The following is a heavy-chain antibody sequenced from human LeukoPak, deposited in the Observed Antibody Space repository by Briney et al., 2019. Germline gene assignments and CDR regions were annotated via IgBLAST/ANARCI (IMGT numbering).Heavy chain of an antibody. CDR2: VINIGGTT. CDR3: AKSTGYSTTGRDFDS. D-gene: IGHD6-13*01. V-gene: IGHV3-23*01. Sequence: QTGGSLRLSCAASGFTFSSYAMSWVRQAPGKGLEWVSAVINIGGTTYYADSVKGRFTISRDNSKNTLYLQMNSLRAEDTAVYYCAKSTGYSTTGRDFDSWGRGTLVTVSS. J-gene: IGHJ4*02. CDR1: GFTFSSYA.